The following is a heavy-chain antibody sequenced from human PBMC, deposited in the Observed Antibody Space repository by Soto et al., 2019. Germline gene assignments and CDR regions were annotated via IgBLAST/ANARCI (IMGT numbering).Heavy chain of an antibody. Sequence: PGGSLRLSCAASGFTFSSYAVSWVRQAPGKGLEWVSVFDGSVGHTYYANSVKGRFTIFNDNSKNTLFLQMNSLKTEDTAVYYCTTDDPINNYWGQGTLVTVSS. CDR2: FDGSVGHT. CDR3: TTDDPINNY. CDR1: GFTFSSYA. V-gene: IGHV3-23*01. J-gene: IGHJ4*02.